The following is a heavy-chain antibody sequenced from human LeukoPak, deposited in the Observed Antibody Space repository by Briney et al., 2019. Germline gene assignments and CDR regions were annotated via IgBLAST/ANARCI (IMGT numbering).Heavy chain of an antibody. V-gene: IGHV3-30*18. CDR3: AKGSRELSY. J-gene: IGHJ4*02. CDR1: GFTFSSYG. D-gene: IGHD1-26*01. Sequence: GGSLRLSCAASGFTFSSYGMHWVRQAPGKGLEWVAVISYDGSNKYYADSVKGRFTISRDNSKNTLYLQMNSLRAEDTAVYYCAKGSRELSYWGQGTLVTVSS. CDR2: ISYDGSNK.